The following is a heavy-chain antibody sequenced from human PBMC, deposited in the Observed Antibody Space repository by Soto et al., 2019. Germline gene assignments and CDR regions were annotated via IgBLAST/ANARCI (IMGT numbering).Heavy chain of an antibody. V-gene: IGHV1-46*04. Sequence: ASVKVSCRAYGYTYTTKYMHWVRQDPGQGLEWMGMINPGAGSVSYAQRLQGRLTVTRDTSTSTVVMELSSRRSEDKAVFYCARGGSRVRQVGAFDICGEGTMVAV. CDR1: GYTYTTKY. CDR2: INPGAGSV. D-gene: IGHD3-10*01. J-gene: IGHJ3*02. CDR3: ARGGSRVRQVGAFDI.